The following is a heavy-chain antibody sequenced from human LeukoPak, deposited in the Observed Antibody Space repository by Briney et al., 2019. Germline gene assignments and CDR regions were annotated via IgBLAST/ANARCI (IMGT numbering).Heavy chain of an antibody. D-gene: IGHD6-13*01. CDR3: ARDAPQVPAAGVLAS. CDR2: MYSRGDT. J-gene: IGHJ5*02. V-gene: IGHV3-53*01. CDR1: GFAVSDNY. Sequence: GGSLRLSCAASGFAVSDNYMSWVRQAPGKGLEWVSVMYSRGDTYYADSVKGRFTFSRDISKNTLYLQMNGLRTEDTAMYYCARDAPQVPAAGVLASWGQGTLVTVSS.